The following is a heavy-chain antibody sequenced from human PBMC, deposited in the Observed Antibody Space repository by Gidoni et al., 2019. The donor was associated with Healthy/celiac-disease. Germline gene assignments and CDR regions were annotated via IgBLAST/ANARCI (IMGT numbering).Heavy chain of an antibody. V-gene: IGHV4-4*02. CDR2: IYHSGST. J-gene: IGHJ6*02. CDR1: GGSISSSTW. CDR3: ARARGTIPLYGMDV. Sequence: QVQLQESGRGLVKPAGTLARTGAGSGGSISSSTWWCWVRQPPGTGLAWLGEIYHSGSTNYNPSLKSRVTISLDKSKNQFSLKLSSVPAADTAVYYCARARGTIPLYGMDVWGQGTTVTVSS. D-gene: IGHD3-3*01.